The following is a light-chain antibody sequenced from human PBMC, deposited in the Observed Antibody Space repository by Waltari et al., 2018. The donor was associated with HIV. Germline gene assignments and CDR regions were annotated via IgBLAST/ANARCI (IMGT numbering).Light chain of an antibody. V-gene: IGLV7-46*01. Sequence: QAVVTQEPSLTVSPGGPVTLTCGSSTGPVPSGHHPYWFQQKSGQAPRTLIYDTFNKHSWTPARFSGSLLGGKAALTLSGAQPEDEAEYFCLLSFAGARPVVFGGGTNLTVL. CDR2: DTF. CDR1: TGPVPSGHH. J-gene: IGLJ2*01. CDR3: LLSFAGARPVV.